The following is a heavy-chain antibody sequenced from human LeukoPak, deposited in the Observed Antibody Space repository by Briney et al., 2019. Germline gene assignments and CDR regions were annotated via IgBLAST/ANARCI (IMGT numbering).Heavy chain of an antibody. Sequence: GGSLRLSCAASGFTFSSYSMNWVRQAPGTGLEWVSSISSSSSYIYYADSVKGRFTISRDNAKNSLYLQMNSLRAEDTAVYYCARGSGQLWGYFDYWGQGTLVTVSS. J-gene: IGHJ4*02. D-gene: IGHD5-18*01. CDR3: ARGSGQLWGYFDY. CDR1: GFTFSSYS. CDR2: ISSSSSYI. V-gene: IGHV3-21*01.